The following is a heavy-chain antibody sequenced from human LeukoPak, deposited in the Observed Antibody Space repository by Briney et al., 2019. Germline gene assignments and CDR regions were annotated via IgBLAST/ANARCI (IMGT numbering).Heavy chain of an antibody. CDR2: INPNSGGT. Sequence: GASVKVSCKASGYTFTGYYMHWVRQAPGQGLEWMGWINPNSGGTNYAQKFQGRVTMTRDTSISTAYMELSRLRSDDTAVYYCARQGYDSSGPFTGWFDPWGQGTLVTVSS. CDR1: GYTFTGYY. V-gene: IGHV1-2*02. D-gene: IGHD3-22*01. J-gene: IGHJ5*02. CDR3: ARQGYDSSGPFTGWFDP.